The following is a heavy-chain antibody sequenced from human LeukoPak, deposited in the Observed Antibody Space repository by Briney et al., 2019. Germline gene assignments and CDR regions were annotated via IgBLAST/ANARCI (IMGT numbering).Heavy chain of an antibody. CDR1: GGTFSNYS. J-gene: IGHJ5*02. CDR2: IIPILCIA. CDR3: ARDREYQLGYCSGGSCYTSRWFDL. D-gene: IGHD2-15*01. V-gene: IGHV1-69*04. Sequence: AVKVSCKASGGTFSNYSIIWLRQAPGQGLDWMGRIIPILCIANYAQKFQGRVTITTDKSTIPAYIELSSLRSDDTAVYYLARDREYQLGYCSGGSCYTSRWFDLWGQGTLVTVS.